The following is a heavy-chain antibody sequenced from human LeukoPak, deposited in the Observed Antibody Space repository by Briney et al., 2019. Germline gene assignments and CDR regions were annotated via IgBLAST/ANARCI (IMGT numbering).Heavy chain of an antibody. J-gene: IGHJ4*02. V-gene: IGHV1-18*01. Sequence: GASVKVSCKASGYTFTSYGISWVRQAPGQGLEWMGWISAYNGNTNYAQKLQGRVTMTTDTSTNTAYMELRSLRSDDTAVYYCAREIVLIGRSYYFDYWGQGTLVTVSS. D-gene: IGHD2-8*01. CDR1: GYTFTSYG. CDR2: ISAYNGNT. CDR3: AREIVLIGRSYYFDY.